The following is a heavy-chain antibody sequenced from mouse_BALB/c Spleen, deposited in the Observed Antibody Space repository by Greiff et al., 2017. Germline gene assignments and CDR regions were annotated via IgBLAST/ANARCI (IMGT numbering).Heavy chain of an antibody. CDR3: ARDAKANSDWYFDV. D-gene: IGHD3-2*02. CDR2: SRNKANDYTT. Sequence: DVTLVESGGGLVQPGGSLRLSCATSGFTFSDFYMEWVRQPPGKRLEWLAASRNKANDYTTEYSASVKGRFIVSRDTSQSVLYLQMNALRAEDTAFYYCARDAKANSDWYFDVGGAGTAVTVSS. CDR1: GFTFSDFY. V-gene: IGHV7-1*02. J-gene: IGHJ1*01.